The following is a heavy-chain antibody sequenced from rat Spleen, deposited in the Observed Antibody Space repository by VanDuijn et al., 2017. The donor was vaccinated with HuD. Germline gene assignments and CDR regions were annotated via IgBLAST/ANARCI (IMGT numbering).Heavy chain of an antibody. CDR3: ARLYYGFWYFDF. CDR1: GFTFSDYY. CDR2: ISYEGSIT. V-gene: IGHV5-22*01. Sequence: EVQLAESGGGLVQPGRSLKLSCAASGFTFSDYYMAWVRQAPKKGLEWVAFISYEGSITYYGDSVKGRFTISRDNAKSTLYLQMNSLGSEDTATYYCARLYYGFWYFDFWGPGTMVTVSS. J-gene: IGHJ1*01. D-gene: IGHD1-7*01.